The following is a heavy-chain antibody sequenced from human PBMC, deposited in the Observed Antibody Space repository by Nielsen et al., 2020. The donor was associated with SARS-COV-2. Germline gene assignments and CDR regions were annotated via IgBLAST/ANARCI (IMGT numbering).Heavy chain of an antibody. CDR3: ARDKIEIAVVFAGTPYNWLDP. CDR1: GYTFSGYY. D-gene: IGHD2-15*01. V-gene: IGHV1-18*04. J-gene: IGHJ5*02. Sequence: ASVKVSCKTSGYTFSGYYINWVRQAPGQGLEWMGWISAYNGNTNYAQKLQGRVTMTTDTSTSTAYMELRSLRSDDTAVYYCARDKIEIAVVFAGTPYNWLDPWGQGTLVTISS. CDR2: ISAYNGNT.